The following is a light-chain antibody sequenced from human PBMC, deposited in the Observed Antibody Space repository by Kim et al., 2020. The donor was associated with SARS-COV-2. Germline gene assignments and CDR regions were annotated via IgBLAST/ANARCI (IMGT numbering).Light chain of an antibody. CDR3: SSYAGSNNLV. V-gene: IGLV2-8*01. CDR2: EVT. CDR1: SSDVGNYNY. Sequence: QSALTQPPSASGSPGQSVTISCTGTSSDVGNYNYVSWYQQHPGKAPKLIIYEVTKRPSGVPDRFSGSKSGNTASLTVSGLQAEDEADYYCSSYAGSNNLVFGGGTQLTVL. J-gene: IGLJ2*01.